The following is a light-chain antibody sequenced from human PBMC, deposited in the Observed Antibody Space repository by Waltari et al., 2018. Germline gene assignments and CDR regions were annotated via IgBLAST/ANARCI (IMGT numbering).Light chain of an antibody. Sequence: SYELTQPPSVSVAPGQTARITCDGDKIGSKNVHWYQHKPGQAPVLVVYDDGDRPSGIPVRFSGSNSGNPAALTISRVDAGDEAEYYCQVWDSGSDHYVFGTVTKVTVL. CDR1: KIGSKN. CDR3: QVWDSGSDHYV. J-gene: IGLJ1*01. CDR2: DDG. V-gene: IGLV3-21*02.